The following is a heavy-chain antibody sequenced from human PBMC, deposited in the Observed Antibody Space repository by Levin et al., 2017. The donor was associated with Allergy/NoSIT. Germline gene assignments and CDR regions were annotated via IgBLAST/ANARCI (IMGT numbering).Heavy chain of an antibody. CDR1: GFSLSTSGVS. CDR2: IYWNDDK. V-gene: IGHV2-5*01. CDR3: AHGSGVLLGFGELFRY. Sequence: QTLSLTCSCSGFSLSTSGVSVGWIRQSPGRALEWLAFIYWNDDKRYSPSLKNRLTITRDTVQNQVVLTMTNMDPADTSIYYCAHGSGVLLGFGELFRYWGQGTLVTVSS. D-gene: IGHD3-10*01. J-gene: IGHJ4*02.